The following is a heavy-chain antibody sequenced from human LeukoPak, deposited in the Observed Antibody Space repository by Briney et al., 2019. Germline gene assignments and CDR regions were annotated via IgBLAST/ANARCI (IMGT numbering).Heavy chain of an antibody. Sequence: GGSLRLSCAASGFTFSSYAMHWVREAPGPGLEWVAVISYDGSNKYYADSVKGRFTNSRDYSKNTLYLQMNRLIAEDTAVYYCAKSAIPAGVTLDYWGQGALVTVSS. J-gene: IGHJ4*02. D-gene: IGHD2-2*01. CDR2: ISYDGSNK. V-gene: IGHV3-30*04. CDR1: GFTFSSYA. CDR3: AKSAIPAGVTLDY.